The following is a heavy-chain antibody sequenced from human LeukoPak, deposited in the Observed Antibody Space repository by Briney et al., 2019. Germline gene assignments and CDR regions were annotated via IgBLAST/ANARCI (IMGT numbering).Heavy chain of an antibody. Sequence: PSETLSLTCTVSGGSISSYYWSWIRQPPGKGLEWIGYIYYSGSTNYNPSLKSRVTISVDTSKNQFSLKLSSVTAADTAVYYCARNRIKMVRGVTNWFDPWGQGTLVTVSS. D-gene: IGHD3-10*01. CDR1: GGSISSYY. J-gene: IGHJ5*02. V-gene: IGHV4-59*12. CDR3: ARNRIKMVRGVTNWFDP. CDR2: IYYSGST.